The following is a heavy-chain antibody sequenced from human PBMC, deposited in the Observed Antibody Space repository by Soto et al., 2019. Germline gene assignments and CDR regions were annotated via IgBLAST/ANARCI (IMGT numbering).Heavy chain of an antibody. CDR2: ISNDGGIE. CDR3: ARGVPGMDV. Sequence: QVQLMQSGGGVVQPGRSLRLSCAASGFTLSDFAMHWVRQAPGKGLEWVALISNDGGIEHYGDSVRGRFTISRDNSKHMPYLQMTSLRVEDTAVYYCARGVPGMDVWGQGTTVTVSS. J-gene: IGHJ6*02. V-gene: IGHV3-30-3*01. CDR1: GFTLSDFA.